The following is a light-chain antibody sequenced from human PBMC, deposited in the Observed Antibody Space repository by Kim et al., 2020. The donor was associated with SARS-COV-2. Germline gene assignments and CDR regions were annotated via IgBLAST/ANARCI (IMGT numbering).Light chain of an antibody. CDR3: QVWDSSSDHWV. J-gene: IGLJ3*02. CDR1: NIGSKS. CDR2: YDS. V-gene: IGLV3-21*04. Sequence: SYELTQPPSVSVAPGKTARITCGGNNIGSKSVHWYQQKPGQAPVLVIYYDSDRPSGIPERFSGSNSGNTATLTISRVESGDEADYYGQVWDSSSDHWVFG.